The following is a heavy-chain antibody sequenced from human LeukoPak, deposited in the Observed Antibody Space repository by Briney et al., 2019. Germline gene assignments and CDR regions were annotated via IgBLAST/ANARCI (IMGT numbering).Heavy chain of an antibody. CDR3: ARHGVDTAQRYYFDY. CDR1: GYSFTSYW. D-gene: IGHD5-18*01. V-gene: IGHV5-51*01. CDR2: IYPGDSDT. J-gene: IGHJ4*02. Sequence: GESLKISCKGSGYSFTSYWIGWVRHMPGKGLEWMGIIYPGDSDTRYSPSFQGQVTISADKSISTAYLQWGSLKASDTAMYYCARHGVDTAQRYYFDYWGQGTLVTVSS.